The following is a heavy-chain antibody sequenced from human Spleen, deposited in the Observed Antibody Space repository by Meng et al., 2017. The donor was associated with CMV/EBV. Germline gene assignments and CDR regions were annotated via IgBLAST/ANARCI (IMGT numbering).Heavy chain of an antibody. CDR3: AKSVSPTGSYYFDY. Sequence: ASGFPFSTYAMSWVRQATGKGLEWVSAISGSGDGTYYADSVKGRFTISRDNSRNTLYLQMNSLRAEDTAVYYCAKSVSPTGSYYFDYWGRGTLVTVSS. CDR2: ISGSGDGT. D-gene: IGHD1-26*01. J-gene: IGHJ4*02. V-gene: IGHV3-23*01. CDR1: GFPFSTYA.